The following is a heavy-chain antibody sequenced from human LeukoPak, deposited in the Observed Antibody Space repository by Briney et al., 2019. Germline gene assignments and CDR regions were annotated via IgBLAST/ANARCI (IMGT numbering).Heavy chain of an antibody. CDR2: IYYSGST. V-gene: IGHV4-59*01. Sequence: KPSETLSLTCTVSGGSISSYYWSWIRQPPGKGLEWIGYIYYSGSTNYNPSLKSRVTISVDTSKNQFSLKLSSVTAADTAVYYCARYSSSPYYFDYWGQGTLVTVSS. D-gene: IGHD6-6*01. J-gene: IGHJ4*02. CDR3: ARYSSSPYYFDY. CDR1: GGSISSYY.